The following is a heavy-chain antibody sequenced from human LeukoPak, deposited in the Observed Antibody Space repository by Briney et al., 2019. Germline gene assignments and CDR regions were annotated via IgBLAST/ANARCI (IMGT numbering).Heavy chain of an antibody. CDR1: GGSISNYY. CDR2: IYHSGST. J-gene: IGHJ4*02. V-gene: IGHV4-59*01. CDR3: ARVDSGTYYMPFDY. D-gene: IGHD1-26*01. Sequence: PSETLSLTCTVSGGSISNYYWSWIRQPPGKGLEWIGYIYHSGSTNYNPPLKGRATISVDTSKNQISLRLSSVTAADTAVYYCARVDSGTYYMPFDYWGQGSLVTVSS.